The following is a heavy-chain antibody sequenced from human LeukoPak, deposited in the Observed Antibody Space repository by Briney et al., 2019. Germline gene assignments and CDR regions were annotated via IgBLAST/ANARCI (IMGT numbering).Heavy chain of an antibody. CDR1: GGTFSSYA. J-gene: IGHJ5*02. CDR2: IIPIIGTT. CDR3: ANAGGSGSYFFNCFDP. V-gene: IGHV1-69*13. D-gene: IGHD3-10*01. Sequence: SVKVSCKASGGTFSSYAISWVRQAPGQGLEWMGGIIPIIGTTNYAQKFQGRVTITADESTSTAYVELSSLRAEDTALYYCANAGGSGSYFFNCFDPWGQGTLVTVSS.